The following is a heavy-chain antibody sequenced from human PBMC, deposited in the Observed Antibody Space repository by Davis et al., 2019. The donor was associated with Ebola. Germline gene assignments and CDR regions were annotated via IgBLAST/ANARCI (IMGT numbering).Heavy chain of an antibody. J-gene: IGHJ6*02. V-gene: IGHV1-3*01. Sequence: AASVKVSCKASGYTFSTYAMHWVRQAPGQRLEWMGWINAGNGNTKYSQELQGRVSIIRDTSASTAYMELSSLRSEDTAVYYCARGGAGTGYYYGMDVWGQGTTVTVSS. D-gene: IGHD6-19*01. CDR1: GYTFSTYA. CDR2: INAGNGNT. CDR3: ARGGAGTGYYYGMDV.